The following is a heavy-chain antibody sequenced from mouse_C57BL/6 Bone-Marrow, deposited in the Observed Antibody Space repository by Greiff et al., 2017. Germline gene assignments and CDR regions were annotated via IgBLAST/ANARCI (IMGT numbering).Heavy chain of an antibody. CDR3: ARDSLFAY. V-gene: IGHV5-4*01. D-gene: IGHD2-12*01. Sequence: EVHLVESGGGLVKPGGSLKLSCAASGFTFSSYAMSWVRQTPEKRLAWVATISDGGSYTYYPDNVKGRFTISRDNAKNNMYLQMSHLKSEDTAMYYCARDSLFAYWGQGTLVTVSA. J-gene: IGHJ3*01. CDR1: GFTFSSYA. CDR2: ISDGGSYT.